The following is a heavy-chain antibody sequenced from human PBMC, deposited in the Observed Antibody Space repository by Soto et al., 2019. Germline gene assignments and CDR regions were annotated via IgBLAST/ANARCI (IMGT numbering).Heavy chain of an antibody. Sequence: QVQLVESGGGVVQPGRSLRLSCAASGFIFSSYGMHWVRQAPGKGLEWVAVISYEGSHTYYADSVKGRFTITRDNSKNTLYLQMNSPRTEDTAVYYCAKEVHCGGGSCSWSEGFDYWGQGTLLTVSS. CDR1: GFIFSSYG. D-gene: IGHD2-15*01. J-gene: IGHJ4*02. CDR3: AKEVHCGGGSCSWSEGFDY. CDR2: ISYEGSHT. V-gene: IGHV3-30*18.